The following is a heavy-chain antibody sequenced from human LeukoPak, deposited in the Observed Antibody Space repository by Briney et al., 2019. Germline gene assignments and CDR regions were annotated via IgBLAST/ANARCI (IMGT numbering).Heavy chain of an antibody. CDR2: IYPVDSDT. D-gene: IGHD3-10*01. Sequence: GESLKISCKGSGYSFTTYWIGWVRQMPGKGPEWMGIIYPVDSDTRYSPSFQGQVSISVDKSISTAYLQWSSLKASDTAMYYCERIYGREAPGYGMDVWGQGTRVTVSS. J-gene: IGHJ6*02. CDR3: ERIYGREAPGYGMDV. CDR1: GYSFTTYW. V-gene: IGHV5-51*01.